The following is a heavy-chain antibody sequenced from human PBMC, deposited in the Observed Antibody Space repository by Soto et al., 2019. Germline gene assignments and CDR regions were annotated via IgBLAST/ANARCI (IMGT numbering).Heavy chain of an antibody. CDR1: GFTFSSYW. Sequence: EVQLVESGGGLVQPGGSLRLSCAASGFTFSSYWMHWVRQAPGKGLVWVSRINSDGSSTSYAESVKGRFTMSIDNAKNTVYMQMNRLRAEDTSVYYCVRTSLVVAAAAREAYLGEGTLVTVSS. CDR2: INSDGSST. J-gene: IGHJ4*02. D-gene: IGHD2-15*01. CDR3: VRTSLVVAAAAREAY. V-gene: IGHV3-74*01.